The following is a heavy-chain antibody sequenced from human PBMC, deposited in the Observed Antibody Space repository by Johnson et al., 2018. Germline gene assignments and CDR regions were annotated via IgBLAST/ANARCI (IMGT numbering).Heavy chain of an antibody. CDR2: LSWHAGTL. Sequence: VQLVQSGGGLMQPGRSLKLSCEASGFIFDDYAMHWVRQAPGKGLEWVSSLSWHAGTLAYADSVKGRFTILRDNDRNALYLQMDSLRADDTAVDYCEKALIEMAARPSPFFFHYMDGWGKGTTVSVSS. D-gene: IGHD6-6*01. CDR1: GFIFDDYA. V-gene: IGHV3-9*01. CDR3: EKALIEMAARPSPFFFHYMDG. J-gene: IGHJ6*03.